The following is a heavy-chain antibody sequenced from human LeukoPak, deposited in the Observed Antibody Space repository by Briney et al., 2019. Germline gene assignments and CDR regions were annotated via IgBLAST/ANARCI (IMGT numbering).Heavy chain of an antibody. D-gene: IGHD2-2*01. CDR1: GFTFSSYA. CDR3: AKDYCSSTSCTIFDY. Sequence: GGSLRLSCAASGFTFSSYAMSWVRQAPGKGLEWVSAISGSGGSTYYADSVKGRFTISRDNSKNTLYLQMNSLRAEDTAVYYCAKDYCSSTSCTIFDYWGQGALVTVSS. V-gene: IGHV3-23*01. J-gene: IGHJ4*02. CDR2: ISGSGGST.